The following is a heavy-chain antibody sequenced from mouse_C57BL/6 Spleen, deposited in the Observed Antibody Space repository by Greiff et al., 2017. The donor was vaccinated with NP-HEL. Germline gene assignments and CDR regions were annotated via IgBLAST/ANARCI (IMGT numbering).Heavy chain of an antibody. J-gene: IGHJ2*01. CDR1: GYTFTSYT. V-gene: IGHV1-4*01. Sequence: QVQLQQSGAELARPGASVKMSCKASGYTFTSYTMHWVKQRPGQGLEWIGYINPSSGYTKYNQKFKDKATLTADKSSSTAYMQLSSLTSEDSAVYYCARSPSLLLDYWGQGTTLTVSS. CDR2: INPSSGYT. CDR3: ARSPSLLLDY. D-gene: IGHD2-10*01.